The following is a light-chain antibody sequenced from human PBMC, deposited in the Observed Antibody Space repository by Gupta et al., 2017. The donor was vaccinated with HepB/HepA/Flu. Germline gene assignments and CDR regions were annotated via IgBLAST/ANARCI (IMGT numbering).Light chain of an antibody. CDR1: QSLVYSDGNTY. J-gene: IGKJ2*01. CDR3: RQGKYGPHT. Sequence: VVMTQSPLPLPVTLGQPASISCRSSQSLVYSDGNTYWKWFQQRPGQSPRRLIYKVSNRDSGVPDRFSASGSGTDVTLKISRVEAEAVGVYYCRQGKYGPHTFGQGTKLEIK. V-gene: IGKV2-30*01. CDR2: KVS.